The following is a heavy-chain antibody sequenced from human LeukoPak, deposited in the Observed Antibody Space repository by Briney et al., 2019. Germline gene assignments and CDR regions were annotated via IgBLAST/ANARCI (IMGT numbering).Heavy chain of an antibody. J-gene: IGHJ4*02. Sequence: ASVKVSCKVSGYTLTELSMHWVRQAPGKGLEWMGGFDPEDSETIYAQKFQGRVTMTEDTSTDTAYMELSSLRSEDTAVYYGAKDLAGVAATGYFDYWGQGTLVTVSS. D-gene: IGHD2-15*01. CDR1: GYTLTELS. CDR2: FDPEDSET. V-gene: IGHV1-24*01. CDR3: AKDLAGVAATGYFDY.